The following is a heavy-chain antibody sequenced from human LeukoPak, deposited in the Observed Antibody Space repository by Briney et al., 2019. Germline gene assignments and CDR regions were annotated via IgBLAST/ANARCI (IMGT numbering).Heavy chain of an antibody. V-gene: IGHV3-53*01. D-gene: IGHD3-22*01. J-gene: IGHJ4*02. CDR2: IYSGGST. CDR3: ARMPHYYDSSGYGGDWLY. Sequence: GGSLRLSCAATGVTVSSNYMRWVRQAPGKGLEWVSVIYSGGSTYYADSVKGRFTISRDNSKNTLYLQMNSLRAEDTAVYYCARMPHYYDSSGYGGDWLYWGQGTLVTVSS. CDR1: GVTVSSNY.